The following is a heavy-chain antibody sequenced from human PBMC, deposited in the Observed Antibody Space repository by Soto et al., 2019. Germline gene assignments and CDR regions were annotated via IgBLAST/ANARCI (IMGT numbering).Heavy chain of an antibody. CDR1: GYTFTSYA. J-gene: IGHJ6*02. CDR2: INAGNGNT. V-gene: IGHV1-3*01. CDR3: GRVLSSWYYYYGMDV. D-gene: IGHD6-13*01. Sequence: ASVKVSCKASGYTFTSYAMHWVRQAPGQRLEWMGWINAGNGNTKYSQKFQGRVTITRDTSASTAYMELSSLRSEDTAVYYCGRVLSSWYYYYGMDVWGQGTTVTVSS.